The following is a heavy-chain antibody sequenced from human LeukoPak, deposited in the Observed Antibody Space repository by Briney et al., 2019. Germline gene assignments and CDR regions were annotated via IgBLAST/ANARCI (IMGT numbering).Heavy chain of an antibody. J-gene: IGHJ4*02. Sequence: GGSLRLSCAASGFTFSSYGMHWVRQAPGKGLEWVAVISYDGSNKYYADSVKGRFTISRDNSKNTLYLQMNSLRAEDAAVYYCAKDQSGGSSGYPEPFDYWGRGTLVTVSS. CDR1: GFTFSSYG. CDR2: ISYDGSNK. CDR3: AKDQSGGSSGYPEPFDY. V-gene: IGHV3-30*18. D-gene: IGHD3-22*01.